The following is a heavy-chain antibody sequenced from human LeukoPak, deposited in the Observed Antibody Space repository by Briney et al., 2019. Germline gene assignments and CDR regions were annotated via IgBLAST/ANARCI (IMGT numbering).Heavy chain of an antibody. J-gene: IGHJ6*03. D-gene: IGHD2-15*01. CDR2: ISNSGST. Sequence: SETLSLTCTVSGGAITSHYWTWIRQSPVKGLEWIGDISNSGSTSYNPSLKSRVTISIDTSKNQFSLKLSSVTAADTAVYYCGRDALVGYFSYYYMDVWGKGTAVTVSS. CDR3: GRDALVGYFSYYYMDV. V-gene: IGHV4-59*11. CDR1: GGAITSHY.